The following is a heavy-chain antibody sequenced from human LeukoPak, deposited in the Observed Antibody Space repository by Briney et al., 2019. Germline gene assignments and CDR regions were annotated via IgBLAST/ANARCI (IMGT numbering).Heavy chain of an antibody. J-gene: IGHJ4*02. V-gene: IGHV5-51*01. D-gene: IGHD3-22*01. CDR3: ASKYYYDSSGYSY. Sequence: GGSLKISCNGSGYSFTSYWIGWVRQMPGKGLEWMGIIYPGDSDTRYSPSFQGQVTISAGKSISTAYLQWSSLKASDTAMYYCASKYYYDSSGYSYWGQGTLVTVSS. CDR2: IYPGDSDT. CDR1: GYSFTSYW.